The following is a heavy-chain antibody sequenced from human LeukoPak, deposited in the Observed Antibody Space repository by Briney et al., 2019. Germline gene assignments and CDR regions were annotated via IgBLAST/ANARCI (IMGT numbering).Heavy chain of an antibody. CDR3: ARDGGTAVAAPFDY. CDR1: GYTFTSYG. D-gene: IGHD6-19*01. Sequence: ASVKVSCKASGYTFTSYGISWVRQAPGRGLEWMGWISAYNGNTNYAQKLQGRVTMTTDTSTSTAYMELRSLRSDDTAVYYCARDGGTAVAAPFDYWGQGTLVTVSS. CDR2: ISAYNGNT. J-gene: IGHJ4*02. V-gene: IGHV1-18*01.